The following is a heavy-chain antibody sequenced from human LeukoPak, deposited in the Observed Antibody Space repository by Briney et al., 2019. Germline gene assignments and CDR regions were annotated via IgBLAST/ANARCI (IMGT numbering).Heavy chain of an antibody. CDR3: ARAPRPWYFDY. D-gene: IGHD6-6*01. J-gene: IGHJ4*02. Sequence: PSETLSLTCTVSGDSFSSSIFYWGWIRQPPGKGLEWIGSLNYSGSTYYNPSLKSRVTISVDTSKNQFSLKLSSVTAADTAVYYCARAPRPWYFDYWGQGTLVTVSS. CDR1: GDSFSSSIFY. V-gene: IGHV4-39*07. CDR2: LNYSGST.